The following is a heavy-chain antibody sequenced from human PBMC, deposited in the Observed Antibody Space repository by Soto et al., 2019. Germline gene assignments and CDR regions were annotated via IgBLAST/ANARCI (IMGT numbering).Heavy chain of an antibody. D-gene: IGHD2-15*01. CDR2: VSIGCST. CDR3: AKRRGAGGHFDY. J-gene: IGHJ4*02. V-gene: IGHV3-23*01. CDR1: GFTSSGYG. Sequence: PGRSRRRSWAASGFTSSGYGMGWVRQGPGKGLEWVAVVSIGCSTHYADSVRGRFTISRDNSKNTLSLQMNSLTAEDTAVYCCAKRRGAGGHFDYWGQGALVTVSS.